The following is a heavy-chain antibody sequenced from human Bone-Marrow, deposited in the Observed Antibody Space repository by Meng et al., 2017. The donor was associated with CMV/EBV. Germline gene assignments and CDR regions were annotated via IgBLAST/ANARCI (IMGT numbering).Heavy chain of an antibody. D-gene: IGHD1-26*01. V-gene: IGHV3-11*01. CDR3: ARDGLGATVAYYYGMDV. CDR2: ISSSGSTI. CDR1: GFTVSSNY. J-gene: IGHJ6*02. Sequence: GGSLRLSCAASGFTVSSNYMSWIRQAPGKGLEWVSYISSSGSTIYYADSVKGRFTISRDNAKNSLYLQMNSLRAEDTAVYYCARDGLGATVAYYYGMDVWGPGHTVTGAS.